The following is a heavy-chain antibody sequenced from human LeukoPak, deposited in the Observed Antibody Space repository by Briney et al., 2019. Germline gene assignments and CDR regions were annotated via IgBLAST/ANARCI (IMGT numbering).Heavy chain of an antibody. CDR2: ISSSGSTR. Sequence: GGSLILSCAASGFTFSSYSMNWVRQAPGKGLEWVSFISSSGSTRYYADSMKGRFTISRDNAKNSLYLQMDSLRAEDTAVYFCAREDFFTPHSWGQGTLVTVSS. J-gene: IGHJ4*02. CDR1: GFTFSSYS. CDR3: AREDFFTPHS. V-gene: IGHV3-48*01. D-gene: IGHD3/OR15-3a*01.